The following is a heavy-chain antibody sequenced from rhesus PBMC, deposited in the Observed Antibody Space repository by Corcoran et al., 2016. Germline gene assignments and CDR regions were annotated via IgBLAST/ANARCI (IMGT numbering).Heavy chain of an antibody. Sequence: QVQLQESGPGLVRPSETLSLTCAVSGGSISDDYYWNWIRQSPGKGLVWIWNIDGRRVTTSNNVYFKRRVTISKDTSNNQFFLRVTSVTAADTAVYYCARTSATSDYWGQGVLLTVSS. CDR3: ARTSATSDY. CDR1: GGSISDDYY. CDR2: IDGRRVTT. V-gene: IGHV4S9*01. D-gene: IGHD3S6*01. J-gene: IGHJ4*01.